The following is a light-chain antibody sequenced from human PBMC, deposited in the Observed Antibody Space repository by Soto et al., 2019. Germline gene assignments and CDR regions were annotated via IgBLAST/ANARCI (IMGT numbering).Light chain of an antibody. J-gene: IGKJ1*01. V-gene: IGKV3-15*01. CDR1: QTVNNK. CDR3: QQYNSWPRT. CDR2: GAS. Sequence: EIVMTQSPATLSVSPGEGATLFCRASQTVNNKLAWYQQQPGQAPRLLIYGASTRAAAIPDRFSGSGSGTEFTFTISSLQPEDFAIYYCQQYNSWPRTFGQGTKVDIK.